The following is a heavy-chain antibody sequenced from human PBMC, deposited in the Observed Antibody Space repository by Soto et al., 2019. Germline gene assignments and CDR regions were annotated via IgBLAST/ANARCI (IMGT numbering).Heavy chain of an antibody. J-gene: IGHJ4*02. Sequence: EVRLLESGGHLVQPGGSLRLSCAASGFIFSNYAMSWVRQAPGKGLEWVSFISGSGSTTYYADSVKGRFTISRGNSKNMLYVQMNSLRAEDAAVYYCVREASSTGLHLDHWGRGTLVTVS. CDR3: VREASSTGLHLDH. V-gene: IGHV3-23*01. CDR1: GFIFSNYA. CDR2: ISGSGSTT. D-gene: IGHD6-6*01.